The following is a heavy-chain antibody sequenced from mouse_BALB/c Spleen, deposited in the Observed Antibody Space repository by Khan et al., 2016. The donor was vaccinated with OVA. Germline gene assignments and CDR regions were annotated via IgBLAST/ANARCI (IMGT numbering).Heavy chain of an antibody. Sequence: EVQLQESGPGLAKPFQSLSLTCTVTGYSITSNYAWNWIRQFPGNKLEWVGYISYSGSTSYNPSLKSRISITRDTSKNQFFLQLNSVTTEDTATYYCARGNYYGYAMDYWGQGTSVTVSS. V-gene: IGHV3-2*02. CDR1: GYSITSNYA. J-gene: IGHJ4*01. CDR3: ARGNYYGYAMDY. D-gene: IGHD1-1*01. CDR2: ISYSGST.